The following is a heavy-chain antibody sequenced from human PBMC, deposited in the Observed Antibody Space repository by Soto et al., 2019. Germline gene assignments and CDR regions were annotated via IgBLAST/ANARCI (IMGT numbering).Heavy chain of an antibody. CDR1: GFTFSSYA. V-gene: IGHV3-23*01. D-gene: IGHD6-13*01. CDR3: AKSGIAAAGTRGVDYFDY. Sequence: GGSLRLSCAASGFTFSSYAMSWVRQAPGKGLEWVSAISGSGGSTYYADSVKGRFTISRDNSKNTLYLQMNSLRAEDTAVYYCAKSGIAAAGTRGVDYFDYWGQGTLVTVSS. J-gene: IGHJ4*02. CDR2: ISGSGGST.